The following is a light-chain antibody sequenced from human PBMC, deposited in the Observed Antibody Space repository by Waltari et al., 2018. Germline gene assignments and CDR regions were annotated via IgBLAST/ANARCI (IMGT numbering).Light chain of an antibody. CDR3: QQYYSYLLT. J-gene: IGKJ4*01. CDR2: AAS. Sequence: AIRMTQSPSSLSASTGDRVTITCRASQGISSYLAWYQQKPGKAPKLLIYAASTLQSGVPSRFSGSESGTDFTLTISCLQSEDFATYYCQQYYSYLLTFGGGTKVEIK. CDR1: QGISSY. V-gene: IGKV1-8*01.